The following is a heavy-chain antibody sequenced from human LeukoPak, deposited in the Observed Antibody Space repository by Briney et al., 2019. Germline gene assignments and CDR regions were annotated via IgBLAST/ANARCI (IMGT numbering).Heavy chain of an antibody. Sequence: SETLSLTCIVSGGSISSYYWSWIRQPAGKGLEWIGRISAGGGTNYISSLKSRVTMSVDTSKNQFSLELSSVTAADTAVYYCARAPNWFDLWGQGTLVTVSS. CDR2: ISAGGGT. J-gene: IGHJ5*02. CDR3: ARAPNWFDL. CDR1: GGSISSYY. V-gene: IGHV4-4*07.